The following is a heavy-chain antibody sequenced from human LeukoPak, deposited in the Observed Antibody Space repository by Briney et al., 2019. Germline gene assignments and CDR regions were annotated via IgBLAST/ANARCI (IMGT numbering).Heavy chain of an antibody. Sequence: ASVKVSCKVSGYTLTELSMHWVRQAPGKGLEWMGGFDPEDGETIYAQKFQGRVTMTEDTSTDTAYMELSSLRSVDTAVYYCATLTIVGATTGAFDIWGQGTMVTVSS. V-gene: IGHV1-24*01. CDR1: GYTLTELS. J-gene: IGHJ3*02. CDR2: FDPEDGET. D-gene: IGHD1-26*01. CDR3: ATLTIVGATTGAFDI.